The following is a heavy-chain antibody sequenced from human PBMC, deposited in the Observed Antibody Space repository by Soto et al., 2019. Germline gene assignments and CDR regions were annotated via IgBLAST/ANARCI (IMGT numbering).Heavy chain of an antibody. CDR1: GYTFASHA. J-gene: IGHJ4*02. CDR2: INSGNGDT. CDR3: ATSQYCSSTTCYLAY. Sequence: QVQLVQSGAEVKKPGASVKVSCKASGYTFASHAMHWVRQAPGQRLEWMGWINSGNGDTKYSQKFKGRVTITRDTSASTAYMELGSLRSEDTAVYYCATSQYCSSTTCYLAYWGQGTLVTVSS. D-gene: IGHD2-2*01. V-gene: IGHV1-3*01.